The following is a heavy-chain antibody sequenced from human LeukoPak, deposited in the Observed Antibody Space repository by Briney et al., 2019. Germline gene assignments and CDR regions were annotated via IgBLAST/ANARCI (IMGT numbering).Heavy chain of an antibody. CDR2: INPNSGGT. CDR1: GYTFTGYY. D-gene: IGHD6-6*01. CDR3: EYSSSSLYYYMDV. V-gene: IGHV1-2*02. Sequence: APVKVSCKASGYTFTGYYMHWVRQAPGQGLEWMGWINPNSGGTNYAQKFQGRVTMTQDTYEDTAYMELSSLRSEDTAVYYCEYSSSSLYYYMDVWGKGTTVTVSS. J-gene: IGHJ6*03.